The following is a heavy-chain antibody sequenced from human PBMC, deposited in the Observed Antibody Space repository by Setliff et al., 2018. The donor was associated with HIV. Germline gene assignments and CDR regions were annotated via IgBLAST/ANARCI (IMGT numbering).Heavy chain of an antibody. CDR3: ARFNALLGSSTYYDY. Sequence: SETLSLTCTVSGGSISSHSWSWIRQPPGKGLEWIGYLSYTGSTNYNPSLKSRVTISVDTSNNQFSLKLSSVTAADTAVYYCARFNALLGSSTYYDYWGPGLLVTVSS. CDR1: GGSISSHS. CDR2: LSYTGST. J-gene: IGHJ4*02. V-gene: IGHV4-59*08. D-gene: IGHD3-22*01.